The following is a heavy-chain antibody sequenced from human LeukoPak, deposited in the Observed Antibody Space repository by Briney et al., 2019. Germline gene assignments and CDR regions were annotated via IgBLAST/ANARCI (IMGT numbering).Heavy chain of an antibody. Sequence: SETLSLTCTVSSGSISTSNYYWGWVRQPPGKALEWIGNIFYSGSTYYSPPLKSRVTISLDTSRNQFSLKLNSVTAADTAVYYCAKSGYNRFDYWGQGTLVTVSS. CDR1: SGSISTSNYY. CDR3: AKSGYNRFDY. V-gene: IGHV4-39*07. J-gene: IGHJ4*02. CDR2: IFYSGST. D-gene: IGHD5-24*01.